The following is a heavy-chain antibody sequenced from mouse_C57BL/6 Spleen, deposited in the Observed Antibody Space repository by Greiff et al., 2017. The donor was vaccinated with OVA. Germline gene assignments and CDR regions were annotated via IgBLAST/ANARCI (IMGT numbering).Heavy chain of an antibody. V-gene: IGHV1-50*01. CDR2: IDPSDSYT. Sequence: VQLQQPGAELVKPGASVKLSCKASGYTFTSYWMQWVKQRPGQGLEWIGEIDPSDSYTNYNQKFKGKATLTVDTSSSTAYMQLSSLTSEDSAVYYCARNEVLYAMDYWGQGTSVTVSS. J-gene: IGHJ4*01. CDR3: ARNEVLYAMDY. D-gene: IGHD2-14*01. CDR1: GYTFTSYW.